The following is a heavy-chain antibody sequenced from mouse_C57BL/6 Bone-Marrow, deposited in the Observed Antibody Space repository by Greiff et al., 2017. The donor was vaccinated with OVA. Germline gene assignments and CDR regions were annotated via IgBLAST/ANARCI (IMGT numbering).Heavy chain of an antibody. J-gene: IGHJ4*01. CDR1: GYTFTSYW. CDR2: LNPSSGYT. V-gene: IGHV1-7*01. Sequence: QVQLQQSGAELAKPGASVKLSCKASGYTFTSYWMHWVKQRPGQGLEWIGYLNPSSGYTKYNQKFKDKATLTADKSSSTAYMQLSSLTYEDSAVYYCARSYYGSSDAMDYWGQGTSVTVSS. CDR3: ARSYYGSSDAMDY. D-gene: IGHD1-1*01.